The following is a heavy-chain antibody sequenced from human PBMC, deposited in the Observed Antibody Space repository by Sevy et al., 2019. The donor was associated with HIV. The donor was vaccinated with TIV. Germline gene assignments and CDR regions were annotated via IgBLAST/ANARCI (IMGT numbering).Heavy chain of an antibody. J-gene: IGHJ4*02. D-gene: IGHD3-22*01. Sequence: SETLSLTCAVSGGSISSGGYSWSWIRQPPGKGLEWIGYIYHSGSTYYNPSLKSRVTISVDRSKNQFSLKLSSVTAADTAVYYCVRTYYYDSSGYYPSYYLDYWGQGTLVTVSS. V-gene: IGHV4-30-2*01. CDR3: VRTYYYDSSGYYPSYYLDY. CDR2: IYHSGST. CDR1: GGSISSGGYS.